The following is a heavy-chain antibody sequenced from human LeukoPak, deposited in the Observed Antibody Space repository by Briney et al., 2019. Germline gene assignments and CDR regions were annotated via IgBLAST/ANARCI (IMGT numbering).Heavy chain of an antibody. J-gene: IGHJ4*02. CDR1: GFTFSNYW. V-gene: IGHV3-7*01. Sequence: GGSLRLSCAASGFTFSNYWMSWVRQAPGKGLEWVANIKQDGSEKYYVDSVKDRFTIPRDSAKNSLYLQMNSLRAEDTAVYYCARLQYSSSDFDYWGQGTLVTVSS. D-gene: IGHD6-6*01. CDR2: IKQDGSEK. CDR3: ARLQYSSSDFDY.